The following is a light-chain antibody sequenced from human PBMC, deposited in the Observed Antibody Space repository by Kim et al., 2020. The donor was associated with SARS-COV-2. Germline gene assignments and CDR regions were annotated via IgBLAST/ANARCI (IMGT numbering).Light chain of an antibody. V-gene: IGLV10-54*01. Sequence: QAGLTQPPSVSKGLRQTATLTCTGNSNNVGNQGAAWLQQHQGHPPKLLSYRNNNRPSGISERLSASRSGNTASLTITGLQPEDEADYYCLAWDFSLSAWVFGGGTQLTVL. CDR1: SNNVGNQG. J-gene: IGLJ3*02. CDR2: RNN. CDR3: LAWDFSLSAWV.